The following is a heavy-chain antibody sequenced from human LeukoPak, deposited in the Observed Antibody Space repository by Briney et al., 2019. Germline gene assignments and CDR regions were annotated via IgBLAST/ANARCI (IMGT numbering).Heavy chain of an antibody. CDR1: GGTFSSYA. D-gene: IGHD3-9*01. V-gene: IGHV1-69*13. Sequence: SVKVSCKASGGTFSSYAISWVRQPPGQGLEWMGGIIPIFGTANYAQKFQGRVTITADESTSTAYMELSSLRSEDTAVYYCARKLFEYYDILTGYYYFDYWGQGTLVTVSS. CDR2: IIPIFGTA. CDR3: ARKLFEYYDILTGYYYFDY. J-gene: IGHJ4*02.